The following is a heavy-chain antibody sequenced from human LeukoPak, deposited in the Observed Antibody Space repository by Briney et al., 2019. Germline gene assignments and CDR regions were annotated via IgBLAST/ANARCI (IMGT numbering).Heavy chain of an antibody. CDR3: AMLVLPAATVIDY. D-gene: IGHD2-2*01. Sequence: SETRSLTCIVAGGSISSYYWSWIRQPPGGGLEWIGYIYYGGSNNYNPSLKSRVTISGDTSKNQFSLKLSSVTAADTAVYYCAMLVLPAATVIDYWGQRTLVTVSS. CDR1: GGSISSYY. J-gene: IGHJ4*02. CDR2: IYYGGSN. V-gene: IGHV4-59*01.